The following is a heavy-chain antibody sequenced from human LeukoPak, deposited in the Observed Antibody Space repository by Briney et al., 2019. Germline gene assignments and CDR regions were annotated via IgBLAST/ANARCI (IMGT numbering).Heavy chain of an antibody. D-gene: IGHD6-6*01. CDR3: ARERIAARRGTPGY. CDR2: INPNSGGT. V-gene: IGHV1-2*02. Sequence: ASVKVSCKASRYTFTGYYMHWVRQAPGQGLEWMGWINPNSGGTNYAQKFQGRVTMTRDTSISTAYMELSRLRSDDTAAYYCARERIAARRGTPGYWGQGTLVTVSS. CDR1: RYTFTGYY. J-gene: IGHJ4*02.